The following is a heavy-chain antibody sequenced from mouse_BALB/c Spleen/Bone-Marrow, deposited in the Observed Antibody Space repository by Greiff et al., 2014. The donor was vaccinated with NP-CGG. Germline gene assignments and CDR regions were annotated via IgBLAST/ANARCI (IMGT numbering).Heavy chain of an antibody. CDR3: ARVYLWYFDV. D-gene: IGHD2-3*01. J-gene: IGHJ1*01. CDR2: IWAGGST. V-gene: IGHV2-9*02. CDR1: GFSLTSYG. Sequence: QVQLKESGPGLVAPSQSLSITCTVSGFSLTSYGVHWVRQPPGKGLEWLGVIWAGGSTNYNLALMSRLSISKDNSKSQVFLKTNSLQTDDTAMYYCARVYLWYFDVWGAGTTVTVSS.